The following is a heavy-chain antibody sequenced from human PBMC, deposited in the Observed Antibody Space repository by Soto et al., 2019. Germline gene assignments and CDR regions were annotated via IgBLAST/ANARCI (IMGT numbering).Heavy chain of an antibody. D-gene: IGHD3-10*01. CDR2: IYSTGTT. CDR1: GFTVGNNY. Sequence: EVQLVESGGGLIQPGGSLKLSCAASGFTVGNNYMSWVRQAPGKGLEWVSLIYSTGTTKYADSVKGRFTVSRDNAKNTLYLQMKSLSAEDTAVYYCAKDGMGSGSHYNSFGYGGQGTLVSVSS. V-gene: IGHV3-53*01. J-gene: IGHJ4*02. CDR3: AKDGMGSGSHYNSFGY.